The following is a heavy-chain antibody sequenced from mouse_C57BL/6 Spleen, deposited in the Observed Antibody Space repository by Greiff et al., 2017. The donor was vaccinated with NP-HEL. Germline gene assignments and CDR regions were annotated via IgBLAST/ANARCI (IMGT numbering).Heavy chain of an antibody. D-gene: IGHD1-1*01. CDR2: IYPGDGDT. CDR3: ARGPNYYGSAMDY. CDR1: GYAFSSSW. Sequence: VQLQQSGPELVKPGASVKISCKASGYAFSSSWMNWVKQRPGKGLEWIGRIYPGDGDTNYNGKFKGKATLTADKSSSTAYMQLSSLTSEDSAVYCCARGPNYYGSAMDYWGQGTSVTVSS. J-gene: IGHJ4*01. V-gene: IGHV1-82*01.